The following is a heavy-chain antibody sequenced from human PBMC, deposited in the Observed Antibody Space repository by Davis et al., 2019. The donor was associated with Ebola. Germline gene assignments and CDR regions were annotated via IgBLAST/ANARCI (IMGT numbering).Heavy chain of an antibody. J-gene: IGHJ4*02. Sequence: AASVKVSCKASGYTFTGYYMHWVRQAPGQGLEWMGRINPNSGGTNYAQKFQGRVTMTRDTSISTAFMELSSLRSDDTAVYYCWVAATPFDYWGQGTLVTVSS. CDR3: WVAATPFDY. CDR1: GYTFTGYY. V-gene: IGHV1-2*06. CDR2: INPNSGGT. D-gene: IGHD2-15*01.